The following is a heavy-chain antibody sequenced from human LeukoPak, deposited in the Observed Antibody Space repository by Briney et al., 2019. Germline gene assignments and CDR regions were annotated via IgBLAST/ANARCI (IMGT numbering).Heavy chain of an antibody. Sequence: ASVKVSCKASGYTFTSYDINWVRQATGQGLEWMGWMNPNSGNTGYAQKFQGRVTMTRNTSISTAYMELSSLRSEDTAVYYCATFCQPPKTHFWSGYWTLDYYYYYMDVWGKGTTVTVSS. CDR3: ATFCQPPKTHFWSGYWTLDYYYYYMDV. V-gene: IGHV1-8*01. CDR2: MNPNSGNT. CDR1: GYTFTSYD. D-gene: IGHD3-3*02. J-gene: IGHJ6*03.